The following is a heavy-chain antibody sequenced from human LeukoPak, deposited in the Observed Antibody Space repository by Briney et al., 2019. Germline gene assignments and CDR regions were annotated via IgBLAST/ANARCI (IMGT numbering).Heavy chain of an antibody. D-gene: IGHD3-22*01. CDR2: IHSGGET. Sequence: GGSLRLSCAASGFSFSNNYMSWVRQAQGKGLEWVSVIHSGGETYYTDSVKGRFTISRDNSKNTLYLQMNSLRAEDTAVYYCGRAGVYSASSGYGPDRWGQGTLVTVSS. J-gene: IGHJ5*02. CDR1: GFSFSNNY. V-gene: IGHV3-53*01. CDR3: GRAGVYSASSGYGPDR.